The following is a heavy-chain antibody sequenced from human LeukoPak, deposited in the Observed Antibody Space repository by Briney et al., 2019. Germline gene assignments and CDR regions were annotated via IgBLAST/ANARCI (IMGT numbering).Heavy chain of an antibody. D-gene: IGHD5-12*01. J-gene: IGHJ4*02. CDR1: GFTFSSYA. Sequence: GGSLRLSCAASGFTFSSYAMSWVRQAPGKGLEWVSATSGSGGSTYYADSVKGRFTISRDNSKNTLYLQMNSLRAEDTAVYYCAKAISFLVAAIHDYWGQGTLVTVSS. CDR3: AKAISFLVAAIHDY. V-gene: IGHV3-23*01. CDR2: TSGSGGST.